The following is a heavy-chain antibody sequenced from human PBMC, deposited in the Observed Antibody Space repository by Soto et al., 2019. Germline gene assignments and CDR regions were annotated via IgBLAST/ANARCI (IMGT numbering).Heavy chain of an antibody. CDR1: GGSFSGYY. Sequence: QVQLQQWGAGLLKPSETLSLTCAVYGGSFSGYYWSWIRQPPGKGLEWIGEINQSGSTNYNPSLKSRVTISVDTSKNPFSLKLSSVTAADTAVYYCARTYSSSWSPFEYWGQGTLVTVSS. J-gene: IGHJ4*02. CDR2: INQSGST. D-gene: IGHD6-13*01. V-gene: IGHV4-34*01. CDR3: ARTYSSSWSPFEY.